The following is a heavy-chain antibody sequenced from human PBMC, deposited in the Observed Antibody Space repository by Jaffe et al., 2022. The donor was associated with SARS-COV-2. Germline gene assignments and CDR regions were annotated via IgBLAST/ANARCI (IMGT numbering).Heavy chain of an antibody. Sequence: EVQLVESGGGLVQPGGSLRLSCAASGFSFSSYNMNWVRQAPGKGLEWVSYISSTGSTIYYADSVKGRFTISRDNAKKSLYLQMNSLRAEDTAVYYCARPLYYYDSGGTGNWFDSWGQGTLVIVSS. CDR1: GFSFSSYN. D-gene: IGHD3-22*01. CDR2: ISSTGSTI. CDR3: ARPLYYYDSGGTGNWFDS. V-gene: IGHV3-48*01. J-gene: IGHJ5*01.